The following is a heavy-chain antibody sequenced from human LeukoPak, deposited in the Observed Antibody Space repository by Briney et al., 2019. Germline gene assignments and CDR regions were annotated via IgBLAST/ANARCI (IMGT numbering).Heavy chain of an antibody. D-gene: IGHD3-16*02. J-gene: IGHJ5*02. Sequence: SVKVSCKASGGTFSSYAISWARQAPGQGLEWMGGIIPIFGTANYAQKFQGRVTITTDESTSTAYMELSSLRSEDTAVYYCAITISSPNSYNWFDPWGQGTLVTVSS. CDR3: AITISSPNSYNWFDP. V-gene: IGHV1-69*05. CDR2: IIPIFGTA. CDR1: GGTFSSYA.